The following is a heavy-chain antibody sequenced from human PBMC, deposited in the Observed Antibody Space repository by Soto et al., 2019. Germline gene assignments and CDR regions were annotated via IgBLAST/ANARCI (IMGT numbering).Heavy chain of an antibody. CDR2: SYHCGCT. CDR1: GGSISSGGYS. CDR3: ALYNVSAAHFDD. V-gene: IGHV4-30-2*01. D-gene: IGHD1-1*01. Sequence: ASETLSLTCAVSGGSISSGGYSWSWIRQPPGKGLEWIGYSYHCGCTYYNPSLKSRVTISVDRSKNQFSLKLSSVYAAATAVHYCALYNVSAAHFDDWGQGTLVTVSS. J-gene: IGHJ4*02.